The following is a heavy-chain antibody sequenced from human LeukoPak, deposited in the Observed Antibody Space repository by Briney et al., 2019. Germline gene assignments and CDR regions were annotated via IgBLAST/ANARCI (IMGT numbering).Heavy chain of an antibody. J-gene: IGHJ4*02. D-gene: IGHD2/OR15-2a*01. CDR1: GYTFTGYY. Sequence: ASVKVSCKASGYTFTGYYIHWVRQAPGQGLEWMGWINPNSGGTNYAQKFQGRVTMTRDTPISTAYMELSRLRSDDTAVYYCARAPKRLGSPSFSPTPDYWGQGTLVTVSS. V-gene: IGHV1-2*02. CDR3: ARAPKRLGSPSFSPTPDY. CDR2: INPNSGGT.